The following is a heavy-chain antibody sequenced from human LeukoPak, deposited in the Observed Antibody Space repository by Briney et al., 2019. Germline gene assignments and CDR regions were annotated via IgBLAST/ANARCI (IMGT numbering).Heavy chain of an antibody. J-gene: IGHJ4*02. D-gene: IGHD4-11*01. CDR3: ARGWYYSQYYFDY. Sequence: GGSPRLSCAASGFIISSYWMHWVRQAPGKGLVWVSRINSDRSSTSYADSVKGRFTISRDNAKNTLYLQMNGLRAEDTAVYYCARGWYYSQYYFDYWGQGTLVTVSS. CDR2: INSDRSST. V-gene: IGHV3-74*01. CDR1: GFIISSYW.